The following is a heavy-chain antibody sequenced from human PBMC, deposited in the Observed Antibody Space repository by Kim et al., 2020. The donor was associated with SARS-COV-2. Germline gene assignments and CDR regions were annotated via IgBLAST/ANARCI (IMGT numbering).Heavy chain of an antibody. D-gene: IGHD3-10*01. J-gene: IGHJ5*02. CDR2: ISGSDETT. CDR1: GFTLNIYT. CDR3: AKPPNNYYGSRTSYHNYYDP. Sequence: GGSLRLSCVASGFTLNIYTMAWVRQAPGKGLEWVSSISGSDETTYSADSVKGRFTISRDNSKSTLYLQMNSLRVEDTAVYYCAKPPNNYYGSRTSYHNYYDPWGRGTLVTVSS. V-gene: IGHV3-23*01.